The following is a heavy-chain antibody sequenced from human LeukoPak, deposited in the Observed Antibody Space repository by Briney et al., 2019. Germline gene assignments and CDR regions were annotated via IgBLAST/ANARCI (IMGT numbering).Heavy chain of an antibody. J-gene: IGHJ6*03. CDR1: GYTFTSYD. CDR2: MNPNSGNT. Sequence: ASVKVSCKASGYTFTSYDINWVRQATGQGLEWMGWMNPNSGNTGYAQKFQGRVTMTRNTSISTAYMELSSLRSEDTAVYYCAKTIAAIALGYYYMDVWGKGPTVPVSS. CDR3: AKTIAAIALGYYYMDV. V-gene: IGHV1-8*01. D-gene: IGHD6-13*01.